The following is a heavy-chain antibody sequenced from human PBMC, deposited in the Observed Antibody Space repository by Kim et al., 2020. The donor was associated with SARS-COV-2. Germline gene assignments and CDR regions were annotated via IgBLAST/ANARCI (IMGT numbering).Heavy chain of an antibody. D-gene: IGHD2-2*03. V-gene: IGHV4-30-2*01. J-gene: IGHJ6*02. CDR3: ARDRWMDGMDV. Sequence: TYYNPSLKSRVTISVDRSKNQFSLKLSSVTAADTAVYYCARDRWMDGMDVWGQGTTVTVSS. CDR2: T.